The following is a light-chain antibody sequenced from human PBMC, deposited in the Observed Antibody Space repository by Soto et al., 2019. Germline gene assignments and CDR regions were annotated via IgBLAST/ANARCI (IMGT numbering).Light chain of an antibody. CDR1: SSDVGGYNY. CDR2: EVS. J-gene: IGLJ1*01. Sequence: QSALTQPPSASGSPGQSVTISCTGTSSDVGGYNYVSWYQQHPGKAPKLMIYEVSKRPSGVPDRFSGSKSGNTASLTVSGLQAEDDADYYCSSYAGSNHLVFGTGTKLTVL. V-gene: IGLV2-8*01. CDR3: SSYAGSNHLV.